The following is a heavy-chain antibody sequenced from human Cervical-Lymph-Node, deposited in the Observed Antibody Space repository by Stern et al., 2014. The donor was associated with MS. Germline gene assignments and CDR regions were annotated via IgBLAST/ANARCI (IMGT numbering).Heavy chain of an antibody. CDR1: GYTFIEYA. J-gene: IGHJ3*02. D-gene: IGHD6-13*01. V-gene: IGHV1-18*01. CDR2: IGTNIGNT. Sequence: VQLVESGAEVKKPGASVKVSCKASGYTFIEYAISWVRQAPGQGLEWMGWIGTNIGNTNYAQNFQGRVTLATDTSTTTVYMELRSLRSDDTAMYYCRAGSDAFDIWGQGTMVTVSS. CDR3: RAGSDAFDI.